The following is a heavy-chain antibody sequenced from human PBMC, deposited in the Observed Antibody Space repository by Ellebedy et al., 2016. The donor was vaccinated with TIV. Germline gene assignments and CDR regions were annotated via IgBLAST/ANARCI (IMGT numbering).Heavy chain of an antibody. CDR3: AKDQLGGGTYLWGTFDY. D-gene: IGHD1-26*01. Sequence: PGGSLRLSCAASGFTFSGYAMSWVRQAPGKGLEWISAIDGSASSTVYADSVKGRFTISRDNSKNTLYLQMNSLRAEDAAVYYCAKDQLGGGTYLWGTFDYWGQGTLVTVSS. V-gene: IGHV3-23*01. CDR1: GFTFSGYA. CDR2: IDGSASST. J-gene: IGHJ4*02.